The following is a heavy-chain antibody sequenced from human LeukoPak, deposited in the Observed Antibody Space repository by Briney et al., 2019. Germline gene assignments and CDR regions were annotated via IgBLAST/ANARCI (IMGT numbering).Heavy chain of an antibody. CDR1: GGSISSGGYY. D-gene: IGHD3-3*01. CDR3: ARVQSFWSGYPFDY. V-gene: IGHV4-31*03. J-gene: IGHJ4*02. CDR2: IYYSGST. Sequence: SETLSLTCTVPGGSISSGGYYWNWIRQHPGKGLEWIGYIYYSGSTNYNPSLKSRLIISVDTSKNQFSLKLSSVTAADTAVYYCARVQSFWSGYPFDYWGQGTLVTVSS.